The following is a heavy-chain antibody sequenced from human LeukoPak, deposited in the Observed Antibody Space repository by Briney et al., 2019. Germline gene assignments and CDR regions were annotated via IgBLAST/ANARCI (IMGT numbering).Heavy chain of an antibody. J-gene: IGHJ4*02. Sequence: GGSLRLSCAASGFTFSSYSMNWVRQAPGKGLEWVSSISSSSSYIYYADSVKGRFTISRDNAKNSLYLQMNSLRAEDTAVYYCARGGIAAAGPRGYWGQGTLVTVSS. V-gene: IGHV3-21*01. D-gene: IGHD6-13*01. CDR1: GFTFSSYS. CDR2: ISSSSSYI. CDR3: ARGGIAAAGPRGY.